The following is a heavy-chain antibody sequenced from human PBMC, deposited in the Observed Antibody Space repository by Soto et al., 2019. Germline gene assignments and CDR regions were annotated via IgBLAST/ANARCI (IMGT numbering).Heavy chain of an antibody. CDR1: GYTFSTYA. CDR2: ISPIFGTA. CDR3: ARSVSFRYQLLKRGMDV. J-gene: IGHJ6*02. V-gene: IGHV1-69*05. D-gene: IGHD2-2*01. Sequence: ASVKVSCKASGYTFSTYAFSWVRQAPGQGLEWMGWISPIFGTAKYAQKLQGRVMMTMDGSTTTAYMDLSSLRSEDTAVYYCARSVSFRYQLLKRGMDVWGQGTTVTVSS.